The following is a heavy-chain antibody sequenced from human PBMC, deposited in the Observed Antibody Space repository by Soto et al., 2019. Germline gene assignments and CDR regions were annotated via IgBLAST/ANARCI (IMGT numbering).Heavy chain of an antibody. J-gene: IGHJ4*02. CDR1: GGSISSGGYY. V-gene: IGHV4-31*03. CDR3: ARSRVYDSSGSVQRYFDY. CDR2: IYYSGST. D-gene: IGHD3-22*01. Sequence: PSETLSLTCTVSGGSISSGGYYWSWIRQHPGKGLEWIGYIYYSGSTYYNPSLKSRVTISVDTSKNQFSLKLSSVTAADTAVYYCARSRVYDSSGSVQRYFDYWGQGTLVTVSP.